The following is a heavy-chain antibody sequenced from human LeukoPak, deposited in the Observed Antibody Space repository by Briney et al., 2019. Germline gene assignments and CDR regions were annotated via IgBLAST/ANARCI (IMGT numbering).Heavy chain of an antibody. D-gene: IGHD2-2*01. CDR1: GYTLTELS. CDR3: ATGRHQYYYYYLDV. V-gene: IGHV1-24*01. J-gene: IGHJ6*03. CDR2: FGPEDGET. Sequence: ASGKVSCKVSGYTLTELSMHWIRQAPGKGLEWRGGFGPEDGETIYAQKFQGRVTMTEDTSTDTAYMELSSLRSEDTAVYYCATGRHQYYYYYLDVWGKGTTVTVSS.